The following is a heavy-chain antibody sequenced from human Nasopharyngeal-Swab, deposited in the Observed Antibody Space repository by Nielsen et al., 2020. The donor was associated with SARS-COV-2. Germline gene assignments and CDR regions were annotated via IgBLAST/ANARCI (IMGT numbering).Heavy chain of an antibody. CDR3: AGGKGTTQPFDY. CDR1: GGSFSGYY. D-gene: IGHD4-17*01. Sequence: SETLSPTFALYGGSFSGYYWSWIRQPPGKGLEWIREINHSGSTNYNPSLKSRVTISVDTSKNQFSLKLRSVTAADTAVYYCAGGKGTTQPFDYWGQGTLVTVSS. CDR2: INHSGST. J-gene: IGHJ4*02. V-gene: IGHV4-34*01.